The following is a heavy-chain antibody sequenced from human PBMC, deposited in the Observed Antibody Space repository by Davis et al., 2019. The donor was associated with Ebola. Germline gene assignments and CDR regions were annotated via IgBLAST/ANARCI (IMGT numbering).Heavy chain of an antibody. D-gene: IGHD4-17*01. CDR3: AKDRDTTGTNSPYYYYYGMDV. CDR1: GFTFSSYW. Sequence: GGSLRLSCAASGFTFSSYWMSWVRQAPGKGLEWVANIKQDGSEKYYVDSVKGRFTISRDNAKNSLYLQMNSLRAEDTAVYYCAKDRDTTGTNSPYYYYYGMDVWGQGTTVTVSS. J-gene: IGHJ6*02. CDR2: IKQDGSEK. V-gene: IGHV3-7*03.